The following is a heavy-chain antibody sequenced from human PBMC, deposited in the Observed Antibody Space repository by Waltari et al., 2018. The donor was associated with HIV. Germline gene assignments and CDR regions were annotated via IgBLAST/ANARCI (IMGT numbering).Heavy chain of an antibody. CDR2: KSYDGRNK. Sequence: QVQLVESGGGVVQPRRSLRLSCAASGFTFSSYGMHWVRQAPGKGLGWGAVKSYDGRNKYDAAAVKGRFTNSRDNSKNTLYLQMNSLRAEDTAVYYCAKDRQKIGYYDILTGYLDYWGQGTLVTVSS. CDR3: AKDRQKIGYYDILTGYLDY. D-gene: IGHD3-9*01. CDR1: GFTFSSYG. V-gene: IGHV3-30*18. J-gene: IGHJ4*02.